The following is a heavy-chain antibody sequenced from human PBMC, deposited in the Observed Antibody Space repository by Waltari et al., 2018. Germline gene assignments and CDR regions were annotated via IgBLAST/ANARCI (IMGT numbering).Heavy chain of an antibody. CDR2: ISSSSSYI. CDR3: ARDWERLRFLEWLANYYYGMDV. D-gene: IGHD3-3*01. Sequence: EVQLVESGGGLVKPGGSLRLSCAASGFTFSSYSMNWVRQAPGKGLEWVSSISSSSSYIYYADSMKGRFTIPRDNAKNSLYLQMNSLRAEDTAVYYCARDWERLRFLEWLANYYYGMDVWGQGTTVTVSS. V-gene: IGHV3-21*01. J-gene: IGHJ6*02. CDR1: GFTFSSYS.